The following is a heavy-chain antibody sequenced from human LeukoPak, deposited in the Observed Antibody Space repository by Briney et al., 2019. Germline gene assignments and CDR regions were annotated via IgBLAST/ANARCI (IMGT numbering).Heavy chain of an antibody. J-gene: IGHJ4*02. D-gene: IGHD2-2*01. CDR2: ISTNGDST. Sequence: GGSLRLSCAASGFTFSTYAMHWVRQAPGKGLEYVSAISTNGDSTYYADSVKGRFTISRDNSKNTLFLQMGSRRADDMAVYYCARWGSTSCYDYWGQGTLVTVSS. V-gene: IGHV3-64*02. CDR1: GFTFSTYA. CDR3: ARWGSTSCYDY.